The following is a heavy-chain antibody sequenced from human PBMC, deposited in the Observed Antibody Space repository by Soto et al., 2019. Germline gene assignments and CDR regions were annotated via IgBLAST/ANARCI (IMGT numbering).Heavy chain of an antibody. V-gene: IGHV4-30-4*01. J-gene: IGHJ4*02. D-gene: IGHD1-7*01. Sequence: QVQLQESGPGLVKPSQTLSLTCTVSGGSISSGDYYWSWIRQPPGKGLEWIGYIYYSGSTYYNPSLKRRVTISVDTSKNQFSLKLRSVTAADTAVYYCAREKGGITGTTLDYWGQGTLVTVSS. CDR3: AREKGGITGTTLDY. CDR1: GGSISSGDYY. CDR2: IYYSGST.